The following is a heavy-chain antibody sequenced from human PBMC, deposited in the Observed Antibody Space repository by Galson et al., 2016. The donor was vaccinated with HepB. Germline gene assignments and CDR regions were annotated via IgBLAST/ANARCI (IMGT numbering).Heavy chain of an antibody. Sequence: CAISGDSVSSNGATWNWIRQSPSRGLEWLGRTYYRSRWINNYAESGKSRIIITPDTSKNQFSLHLDSVTPEYTALYYCAREGRTGTSSYMGYWGQGTLVTVSS. CDR1: GDSVSSNGAT. V-gene: IGHV6-1*01. CDR3: AREGRTGTSSYMGY. D-gene: IGHD2-2*01. J-gene: IGHJ4*02. CDR2: TYYRSRWIN.